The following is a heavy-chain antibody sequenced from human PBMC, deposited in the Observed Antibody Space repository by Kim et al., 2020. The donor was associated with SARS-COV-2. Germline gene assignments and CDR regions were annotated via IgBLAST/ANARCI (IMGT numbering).Heavy chain of an antibody. CDR3: ARDLSGSDDL. V-gene: IGHV3-74*01. J-gene: IGHJ5*02. CDR2: SNEDGSIT. Sequence: GGSLRLSCAASGFTFSKYWMHWVPQVPGEGLVWVSRSNEDGSITNYADSVRGRFTISRDNAKSTLYLQMNSLGAEDTALYYCARDLSGSDDLWGQGTLVTVSS. CDR1: GFTFSKYW. D-gene: IGHD5-12*01.